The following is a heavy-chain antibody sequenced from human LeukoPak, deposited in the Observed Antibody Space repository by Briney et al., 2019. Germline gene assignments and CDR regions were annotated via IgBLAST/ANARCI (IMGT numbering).Heavy chain of an antibody. J-gene: IGHJ6*03. CDR1: GFSFSIYW. CDR3: AKDTREWLVHYYMDV. V-gene: IGHV3-7*01. D-gene: IGHD6-19*01. CDR2: IESNGGDK. Sequence: GGSLRLSCAASGFSFSIYWMSWIRQTPGKGLEYVANIESNGGDKYYVDSVKGRFTISRDNAKNSLYLQMNSLRAEDTAVYYCAKDTREWLVHYYMDVWGKGTTVTISS.